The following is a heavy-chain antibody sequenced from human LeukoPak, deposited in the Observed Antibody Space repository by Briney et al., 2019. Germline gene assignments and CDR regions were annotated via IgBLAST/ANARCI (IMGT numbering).Heavy chain of an antibody. Sequence: GASVKVSCKXSGYTFTNDYMHWVRQAPGQGLEWMGIINPSGGSTSYAQKFQGRVTMTRDTSTSTVYMELSSLRSEDTAVYYCATTPEQQLGFLFDYWGQGTLVTVSS. CDR2: INPSGGST. V-gene: IGHV1-46*01. J-gene: IGHJ4*02. CDR1: GYTFTNDY. D-gene: IGHD6-13*01. CDR3: ATTPEQQLGFLFDY.